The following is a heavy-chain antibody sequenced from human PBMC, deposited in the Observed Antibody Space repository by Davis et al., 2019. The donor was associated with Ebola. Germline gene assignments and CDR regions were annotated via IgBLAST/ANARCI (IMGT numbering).Heavy chain of an antibody. CDR3: RGSQWLGPDY. V-gene: IGHV4-31*08. J-gene: IGHJ4*02. D-gene: IGHD6-19*01. CDR1: GGSISSGGYY. Sequence: LRLSCTVSGGSISSGGYYWSWIRQHPGKGLEWIGYIYYSGSTYYNPSLKSRVTISVDTSKNQFSLKVSSVTAADTVVYCARGSQWLGPDYWGQGTLVTVSS. CDR2: IYYSGST.